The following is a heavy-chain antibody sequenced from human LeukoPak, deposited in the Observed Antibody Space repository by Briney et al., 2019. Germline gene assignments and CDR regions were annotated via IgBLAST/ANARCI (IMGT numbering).Heavy chain of an antibody. CDR1: GGSVSSTSHY. Sequence: SGTLSLTCTVSGGSVSSTSHYWGWIRQSPGTGLEWIGSVYYRGSTYYNPSLNSRVTISVDTSKNQFSLKLTSVTAADTAIYYCARETGANGGGQPVGYWGQGGLVIVSP. J-gene: IGHJ4*02. D-gene: IGHD7-27*01. CDR3: ARETGANGGGQPVGY. V-gene: IGHV4-39*02. CDR2: VYYRGST.